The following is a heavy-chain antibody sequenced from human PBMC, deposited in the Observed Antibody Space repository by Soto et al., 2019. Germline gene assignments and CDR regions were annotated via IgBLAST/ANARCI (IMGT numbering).Heavy chain of an antibody. D-gene: IGHD2-2*01. Sequence: QVHLEQSGAEVKKPGSSVKVSCKAAGGTFSTYTLIWVRQAPGQGLEWMGRIIPMLTVTNSAQKFQGRVTLTADKYTSTALIELTSLTSGDTAVYYCSIGSWSAETFDVWGQGTMVTVSS. CDR1: GGTFSTYT. V-gene: IGHV1-69*02. CDR3: SIGSWSAETFDV. J-gene: IGHJ3*01. CDR2: IIPMLTVT.